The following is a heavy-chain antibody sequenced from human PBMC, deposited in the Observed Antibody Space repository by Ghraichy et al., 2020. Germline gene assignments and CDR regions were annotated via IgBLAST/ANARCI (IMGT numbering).Heavy chain of an antibody. CDR2: IYYSGST. J-gene: IGHJ4*02. CDR1: GGSISSSSYY. D-gene: IGHD2-15*01. Sequence: SETLSLTCTVSGGSISSSSYYWGWIRQPPGKGLEWIGSIYYSGSTYYNPSLKSRVTISVDTSKNQFSLKLSSVTAADTAVYYCARARFWCSGGSCSTPLFDYWGQGTLVTVSS. CDR3: ARARFWCSGGSCSTPLFDY. V-gene: IGHV4-39*01.